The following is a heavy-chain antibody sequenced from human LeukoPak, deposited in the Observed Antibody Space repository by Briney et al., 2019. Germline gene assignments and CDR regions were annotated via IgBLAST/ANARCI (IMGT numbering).Heavy chain of an antibody. CDR2: INPNSGGT. V-gene: IGHV1-2*02. J-gene: IGHJ4*02. CDR3: AREEGYYDY. CDR1: GYTFTSYY. Sequence: ASVTVSCKASGYTFTSYYMLWVRQAPGQGLEWMGWINPNSGGTNYAQKFQGRVTMTRDTSISTASMELSRLRSDDTAVYYCAREEGYYDYWGQGTLVTVSS.